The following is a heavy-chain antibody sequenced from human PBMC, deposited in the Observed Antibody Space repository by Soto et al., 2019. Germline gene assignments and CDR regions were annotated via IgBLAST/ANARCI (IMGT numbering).Heavy chain of an antibody. V-gene: IGHV4-59*08. D-gene: IGHD5-12*01. J-gene: IGHJ4*02. Sequence: QVQLQESGPGLVKPSETLSLTCTVSGGSISSYYWSWIRQPPGKGLEWIGYIYYSGSTNYNPSLKSRVTISVDTSKNQFSLKLSSVTAADTAVYYCARHSLESGYDWSFDYWGQGTLVTVSS. CDR2: IYYSGST. CDR3: ARHSLESGYDWSFDY. CDR1: GGSISSYY.